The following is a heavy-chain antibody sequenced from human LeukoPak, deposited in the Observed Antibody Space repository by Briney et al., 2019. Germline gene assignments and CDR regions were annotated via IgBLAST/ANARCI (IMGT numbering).Heavy chain of an antibody. Sequence: ASVKVSCKASGYTFTSYYIHWVRQAPGQGLEWMGWINPNTGGTFCAQKFQGRVTMTRDTSINTAYMELSRLRSEDTDVYYCESSSIITTFMTADPCGQGPLVTVSS. D-gene: IGHD2/OR15-2a*01. CDR1: GYTFTSYY. V-gene: IGHV1-2*02. J-gene: IGHJ5*02. CDR3: ESSSIITTFMTADP. CDR2: INPNTGGT.